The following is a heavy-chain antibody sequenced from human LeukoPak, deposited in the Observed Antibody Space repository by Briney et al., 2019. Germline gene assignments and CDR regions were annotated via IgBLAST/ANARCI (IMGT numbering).Heavy chain of an antibody. Sequence: ASVKVSCKASGYTFTSYYMHWVRQAPGQGLEWMGIINPSGGSTSYAQKFQGRVTMTRDTSTSTVYMELSSLRSEDTAVYYCASLAAAGNFDYWGPGTLVPVSS. CDR3: ASLAAAGNFDY. D-gene: IGHD6-13*01. J-gene: IGHJ4*02. CDR1: GYTFTSYY. V-gene: IGHV1-46*01. CDR2: INPSGGST.